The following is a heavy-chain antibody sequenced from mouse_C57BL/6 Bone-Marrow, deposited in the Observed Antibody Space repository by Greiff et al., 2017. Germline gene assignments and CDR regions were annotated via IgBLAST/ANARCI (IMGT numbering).Heavy chain of an antibody. Sequence: QVQLKQSGAELARPGASVKLSCKASGYTFTSYGISWVKQRTGQGLEWIGEIYPRSGNTYYNEKFKGKATLTADKSSSTAYMELRSLTSEDSAGYFCARERWLLNYWGQGTTLTVSS. CDR2: IYPRSGNT. J-gene: IGHJ2*01. CDR3: ARERWLLNY. CDR1: GYTFTSYG. V-gene: IGHV1-81*01. D-gene: IGHD2-3*01.